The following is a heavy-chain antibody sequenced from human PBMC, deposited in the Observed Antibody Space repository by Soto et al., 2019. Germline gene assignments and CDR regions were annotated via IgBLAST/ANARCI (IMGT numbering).Heavy chain of an antibody. Sequence: QVQLVQSGAEVKQPGSSVKVSCKASGGTFSIYAVSWVRQAAGQGLEWMGVIIPIIGTRNYAQKFEGIITITWHESTGTAYIEVICPKSEHTAVYYSASDRCSGYDPGDYWGQGTLVTVSS. CDR3: ASDRCSGYDPGDY. D-gene: IGHD5-12*01. CDR1: GGTFSIYA. J-gene: IGHJ4*02. CDR2: IIPIIGTR. V-gene: IGHV1-69*05.